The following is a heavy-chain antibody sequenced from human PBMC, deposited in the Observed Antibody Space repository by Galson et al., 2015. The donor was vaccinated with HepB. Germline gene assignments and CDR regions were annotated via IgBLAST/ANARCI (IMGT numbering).Heavy chain of an antibody. CDR1: GGTFSSYT. J-gene: IGHJ6*02. Sequence: QSGAEVKKPGESLRISCKASGGTFSSYTISWVRQAPGQGLEWMGRIIPILGIANYAQKFQGRVTITADKSTSTAYMELSSLRSEDTAVYYCARARAAEYYYYGMDVWGQGTTVTVSS. V-gene: IGHV1-69*04. CDR3: ARARAAEYYYYGMDV. D-gene: IGHD6-13*01. CDR2: IIPILGIA.